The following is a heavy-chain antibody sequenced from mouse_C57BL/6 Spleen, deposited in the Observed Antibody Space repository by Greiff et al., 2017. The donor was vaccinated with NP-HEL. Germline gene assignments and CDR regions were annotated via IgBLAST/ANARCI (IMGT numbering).Heavy chain of an antibody. V-gene: IGHV10-3*01. D-gene: IGHD6-5*01. CDR3: MREGECRDYYAMDY. J-gene: IGHJ4*01. CDR2: IRSKSSNYAT. CDR1: GFTFNTYA. Sequence: EVQLVESGGGLVQPKGSLKLSCAASGFTFNTYAMHWVRQAPGKGLEWVARIRSKSSNYATYYADSVKNRFTISRDDSPSMLYLQMNNLNTEDTAMYYCMREGECRDYYAMDYWGQGTSVTVSS.